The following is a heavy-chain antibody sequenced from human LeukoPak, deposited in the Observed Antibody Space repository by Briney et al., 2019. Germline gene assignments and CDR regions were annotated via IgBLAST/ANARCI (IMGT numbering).Heavy chain of an antibody. D-gene: IGHD3-10*01. Sequence: PSQTLSLTCTVSGGSISSGGYYWSWIRQHPGKSLEWIGYIYYSGSTYYNPSLKSRVTISVDTSKNQFSLKLSSVTAADTAVYYCARDVGRFGEFLTYFDYWGQGTLVTVSS. J-gene: IGHJ4*02. V-gene: IGHV4-31*03. CDR2: IYYSGST. CDR3: ARDVGRFGEFLTYFDY. CDR1: GGSISSGGYY.